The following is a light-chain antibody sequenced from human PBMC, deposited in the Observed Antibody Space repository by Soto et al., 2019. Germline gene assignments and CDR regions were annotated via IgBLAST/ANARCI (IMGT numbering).Light chain of an antibody. CDR1: NSDIGSYNY. CDR2: EVS. CDR3: NSFTSSNTLHYV. Sequence: QSALTQPASVSWSSGQSITISCSGTNSDIGSYNYVSWYLQHPGKAPKLIVFEVSNRPSGISDRFSGSKSGNTAYLTISGLQTEDEAVYYCNSFTSSNTLHYVFGTGTKVTVL. V-gene: IGLV2-14*01. J-gene: IGLJ1*01.